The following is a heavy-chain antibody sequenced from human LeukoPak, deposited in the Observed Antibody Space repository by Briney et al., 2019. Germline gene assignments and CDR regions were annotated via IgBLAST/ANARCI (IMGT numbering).Heavy chain of an antibody. CDR3: TTGRPYGSGSYYTYYYYYYMDV. CDR2: IKSKTDGGTT. J-gene: IGHJ6*03. Sequence: GGSLRLSCAASGFTFSNAWMSWVRQAPGKGLEWVGRIKSKTDGGTTDYAAPVKGRFTISRDDSKNTLYLQMNSLKTEDTAVYYCTTGRPYGSGSYYTYYYYYYMDVWGKGTTVTVSS. V-gene: IGHV3-15*01. D-gene: IGHD3-10*01. CDR1: GFTFSNAW.